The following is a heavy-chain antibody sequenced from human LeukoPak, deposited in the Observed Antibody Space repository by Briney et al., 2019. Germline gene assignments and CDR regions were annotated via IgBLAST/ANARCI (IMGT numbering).Heavy chain of an antibody. CDR1: GGSISSSSYY. CDR2: IYYSGST. V-gene: IGHV4-39*01. J-gene: IGHJ4*02. Sequence: SETLSLTCTVSGGSISSSSYYWGWIRQPPGKGLEWIGSIYYSGSTYYNPSLKSRVTISVDTSKNQFSLKLSSVTAADTAVYYCARGKRNCSGGSCYLWFDYWGQGTLVTVSS. CDR3: ARGKRNCSGGSCYLWFDY. D-gene: IGHD2-15*01.